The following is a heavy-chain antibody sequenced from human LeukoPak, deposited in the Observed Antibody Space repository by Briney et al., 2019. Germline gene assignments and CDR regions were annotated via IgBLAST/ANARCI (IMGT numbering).Heavy chain of an antibody. CDR2: INPNSGDT. D-gene: IGHD6-19*01. CDR1: GYTFTGYY. V-gene: IGHV1-2*02. CDR3: ARAIAVAAFDY. Sequence: ASVKVSCKASGYTFTGYYMHWVRQAPGQGLEWMGWINPNSGDTNYAQKFQGRVTMTRDTSISTAYMELSRLRSDDTAVYYCARAIAVAAFDYWGQGTLVTASS. J-gene: IGHJ4*02.